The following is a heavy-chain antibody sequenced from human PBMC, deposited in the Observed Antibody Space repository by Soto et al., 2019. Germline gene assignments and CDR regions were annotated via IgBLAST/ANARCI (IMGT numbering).Heavy chain of an antibody. Sequence: SETLSLTCTVSGGSISSSSYYWGWIRQPPGKGLEWIGSIYYSGSTYYNPSLKSRVTISVDTSKNQFSLKLSSVTAADTAVYYCARHLKWELLKDAFDIWGQGTMVTVSS. D-gene: IGHD1-26*01. CDR3: ARHLKWELLKDAFDI. J-gene: IGHJ3*02. V-gene: IGHV4-39*01. CDR2: IYYSGST. CDR1: GGSISSSSYY.